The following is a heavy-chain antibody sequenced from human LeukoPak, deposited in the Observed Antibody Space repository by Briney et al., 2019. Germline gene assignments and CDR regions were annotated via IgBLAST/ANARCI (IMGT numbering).Heavy chain of an antibody. V-gene: IGHV3-7*04. Sequence: GGSLRLSCAASRFTFSNYWMNWVRQAPGKGLEWVANIKQDASEKYYVDSVRGRFTISRDNAKNSLHLQMDSLRGEDTAVYFCARGVAALMDVWGKGTTVTVSS. D-gene: IGHD6-6*01. CDR2: IKQDASEK. CDR3: ARGVAALMDV. CDR1: RFTFSNYW. J-gene: IGHJ6*03.